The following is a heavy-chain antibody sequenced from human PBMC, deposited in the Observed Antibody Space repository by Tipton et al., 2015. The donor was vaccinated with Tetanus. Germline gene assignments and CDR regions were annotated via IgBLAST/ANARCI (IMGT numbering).Heavy chain of an antibody. CDR1: GGSVNSGGYY. Sequence: TLSLTCTVSGGSVNSGGYYWTWHRLHPRKGLEYIGYVYNSSTTYYKPTLERRVTISTDISTNQLSLSLTSVTAADTALYYCAREVSNGGFYSGVASGGQGTLVPVSS. V-gene: IGHV4-31*03. CDR3: AREVSNGGFYSGVAS. CDR2: VYNSSTT. J-gene: IGHJ4*02. D-gene: IGHD2-21*01.